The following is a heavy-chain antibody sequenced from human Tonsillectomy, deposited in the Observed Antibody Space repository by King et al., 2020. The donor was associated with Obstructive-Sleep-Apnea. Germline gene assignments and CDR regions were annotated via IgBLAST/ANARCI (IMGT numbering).Heavy chain of an antibody. CDR3: AKALMGGNSGWYGGDYYYYYGMDV. V-gene: IGHV3-9*01. D-gene: IGHD6-19*01. CDR1: GFTFDDYA. CDR2: ISWNSGSI. Sequence: VQLVESGGGLVQPGRSLRLSCAASGFTFDDYAMHWVRQAPGKGLEWVSGISWNSGSIGYADPVKGRFTISRDNAKNSLYLQMNSLRAEDTALYYCAKALMGGNSGWYGGDYYYYYGMDVWGQGTTVTVSS. J-gene: IGHJ6*02.